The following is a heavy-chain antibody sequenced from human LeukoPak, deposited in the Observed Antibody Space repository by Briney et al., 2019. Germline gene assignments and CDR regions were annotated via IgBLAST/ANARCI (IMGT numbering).Heavy chain of an antibody. Sequence: ASVKVSCKASGYTFTSYDINWVRQATGQGLEWMGWMNPNSGNTGYAQKFQGRVTITGNTSISTAYMELSSLRSEDTAVYYCARGKCGSYYQNGFDYWGQGTLVTVSS. V-gene: IGHV1-8*03. CDR1: GYTFTSYD. CDR2: MNPNSGNT. D-gene: IGHD1-26*01. CDR3: ARGKCGSYYQNGFDY. J-gene: IGHJ4*02.